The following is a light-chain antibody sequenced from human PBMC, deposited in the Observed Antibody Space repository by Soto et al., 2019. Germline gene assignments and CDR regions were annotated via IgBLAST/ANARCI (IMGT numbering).Light chain of an antibody. CDR3: QQYNSYMYT. V-gene: IGKV1-5*03. CDR1: QSISSW. Sequence: DIQMTQSPSTLSASVGDRVTITCRASQSISSWLAWYQQKPGKAPKLLIYKASSLESGVPSRFSGSGSGTEFTLTISSLQPDDFATYYCQQYNSYMYTFGQGTELEIK. J-gene: IGKJ2*01. CDR2: KAS.